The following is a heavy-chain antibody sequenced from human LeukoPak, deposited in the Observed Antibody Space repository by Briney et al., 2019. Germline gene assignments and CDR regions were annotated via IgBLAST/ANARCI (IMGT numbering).Heavy chain of an antibody. CDR2: IYYSGST. CDR3: ARGGWGSYRS. Sequence: SETLSLTCTVSGGSTSSYYWSWIRQPPGKGLEWIGYIYYSGSTNYNPSLKSRVTISVDTSKNQFSLKLSSVTAADTAVYYCARGGWGSYRSWGQGTLVTVSS. V-gene: IGHV4-59*01. J-gene: IGHJ5*02. CDR1: GGSTSSYY. D-gene: IGHD3-16*02.